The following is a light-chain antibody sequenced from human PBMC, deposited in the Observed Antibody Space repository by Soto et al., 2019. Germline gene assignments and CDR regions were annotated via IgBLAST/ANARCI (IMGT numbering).Light chain of an antibody. CDR2: GNN. Sequence: QSVLTQPPSVSGAPGQRVTISCTGSSSSIGAGSDVHWYRQLPGTAPKLLIYGNNNRPSGVPDRFSGSKSGTSASLAITGLQAEDEADYYCQSYDSSLSGSVVFGGGTQLTVL. J-gene: IGLJ2*01. CDR3: QSYDSSLSGSVV. CDR1: SSSIGAGSD. V-gene: IGLV1-40*01.